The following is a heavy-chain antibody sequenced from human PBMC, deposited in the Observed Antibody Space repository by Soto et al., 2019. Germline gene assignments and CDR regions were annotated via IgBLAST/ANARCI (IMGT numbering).Heavy chain of an antibody. J-gene: IGHJ4*02. D-gene: IGHD3-16*02. V-gene: IGHV3-48*02. Sequence: EVQLVESGGGLVQPGGSLRLSCAASGFIFSSYSMNWVRQTPGKGLEWISYISSGSSNIYYADSVQGRFTISRDNAKDSLYLQMNILREEDTAVYYCARSYRYTTTAPFDLDFWGQGTLVTVSS. CDR3: ARSYRYTTTAPFDLDF. CDR1: GFIFSSYS. CDR2: ISSGSSNI.